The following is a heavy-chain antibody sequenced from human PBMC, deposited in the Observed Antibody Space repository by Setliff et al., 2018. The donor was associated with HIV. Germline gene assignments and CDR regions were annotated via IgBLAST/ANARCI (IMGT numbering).Heavy chain of an antibody. CDR3: ARGQYCGGDCYYV. D-gene: IGHD2-21*02. J-gene: IGHJ4*02. CDR1: GYTFTGYY. Sequence: ASVKVPCKASGYTFTGYYMHWVRQAPGQGLEWMGWINPNSGDTNYAQKFQGRVTMTRDTSISTAYMELSRLRSDDTAVYYCARGQYCGGDCYYVWGQGTLVTVSS. CDR2: INPNSGDT. V-gene: IGHV1-2*02.